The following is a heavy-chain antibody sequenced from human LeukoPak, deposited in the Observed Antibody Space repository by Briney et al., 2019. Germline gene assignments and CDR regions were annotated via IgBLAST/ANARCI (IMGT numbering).Heavy chain of an antibody. D-gene: IGHD2-15*01. CDR2: INPSGGST. J-gene: IGHJ6*02. CDR3: ASYCSGGSCPAYYYGMDV. V-gene: IGHV1-46*01. CDR1: GYTFTSYY. Sequence: GASVKVSCKASGYTFTSYYMHWVRQAPGQGLEWMGIINPSGGSTSYAQKFQGRVTMTRDTSTSTVYMELSSLRSEDTAVYYCASYCSGGSCPAYYYGMDVWGQGTTVTVSS.